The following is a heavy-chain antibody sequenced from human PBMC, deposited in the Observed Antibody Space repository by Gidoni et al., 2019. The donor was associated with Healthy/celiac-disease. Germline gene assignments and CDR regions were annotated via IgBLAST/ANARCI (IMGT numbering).Heavy chain of an antibody. CDR2: ISYDGSNK. Sequence: QVQLVESGGGVVQPGRSLRLSCAASGFTFSSYGMHWVRQAPGKGLEWVAVISYDGSNKYYADSVKGRFTISRDNSKNTLYLQMNSLRAEDTAVYYCAKDDYGDYGAESLGELSGYWGQGTLVTVSS. CDR3: AKDDYGDYGAESLGELSGY. V-gene: IGHV3-30*18. J-gene: IGHJ4*02. CDR1: GFTFSSYG. D-gene: IGHD4-17*01.